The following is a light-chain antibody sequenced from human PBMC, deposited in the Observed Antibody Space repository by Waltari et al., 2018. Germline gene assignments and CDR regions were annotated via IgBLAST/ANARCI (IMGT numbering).Light chain of an antibody. Sequence: EIVLTQSPGTLSLSPGERATLSCRASQSVSRYLAWYQQKPAQAPRLLIYDASTRATGIPDRFSGGGCGTYFSLTISRLEPEDFAVYYCQKYGSLPATFGQGTKVEI. CDR1: QSVSRY. J-gene: IGKJ1*01. V-gene: IGKV3-20*01. CDR3: QKYGSLPAT. CDR2: DAS.